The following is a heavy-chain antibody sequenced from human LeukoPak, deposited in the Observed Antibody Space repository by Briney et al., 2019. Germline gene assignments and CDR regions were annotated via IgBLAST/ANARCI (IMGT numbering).Heavy chain of an antibody. J-gene: IGHJ4*02. Sequence: SQTLSLTCTVSGGSISSGGYYWSWIRQHPGKGLEWIGYIYYSGSTNYNPSLKSRVTISVDTSKNQFSLKLSSVTAADTAVYYCAGSLGASYHAPIDYWGQGTLVTVSS. V-gene: IGHV4-31*03. CDR2: IYYSGST. D-gene: IGHD1-26*01. CDR1: GGSISSGGYY. CDR3: AGSLGASYHAPIDY.